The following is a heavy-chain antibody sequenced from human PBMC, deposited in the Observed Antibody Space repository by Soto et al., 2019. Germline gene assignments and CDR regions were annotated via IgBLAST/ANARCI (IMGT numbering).Heavy chain of an antibody. V-gene: IGHV3-23*01. CDR2: IGDSADST. Sequence: GGSLRLSCAASGFTFSAYALTWVRQAPGKGLEWVSVIGDSADSTFYADSVKGRFTISRDNSKNTLYLQMNSLRAEDTAVYFCVKGDSANYYSSSQNWGQG. J-gene: IGHJ1*01. D-gene: IGHD2-15*01. CDR3: VKGDSANYYSSSQN. CDR1: GFTFSAYA.